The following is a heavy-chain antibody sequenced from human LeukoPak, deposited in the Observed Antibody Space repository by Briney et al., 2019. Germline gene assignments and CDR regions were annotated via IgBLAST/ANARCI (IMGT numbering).Heavy chain of an antibody. D-gene: IGHD2-15*01. CDR2: IIPILGIA. Sequence: ASVKVSCKASGGIFSSYAISWVRQAPGQGLEWMGRIIPILGIANYAQKFQGRVTITADKSTSTAYMELSSLRSEDTAVYYCANDPAGYCSGGSCYALDDYWGQGTLVTVSS. CDR1: GGIFSSYA. V-gene: IGHV1-69*04. J-gene: IGHJ4*02. CDR3: ANDPAGYCSGGSCYALDDY.